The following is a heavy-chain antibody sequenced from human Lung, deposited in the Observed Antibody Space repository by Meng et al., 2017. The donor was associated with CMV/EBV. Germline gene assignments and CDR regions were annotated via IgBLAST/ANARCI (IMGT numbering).Heavy chain of an antibody. CDR3: ARDLEWFDSGGYFGMDV. Sequence: GESLKISCAASGFTVSDNYMSWVRQAPGKGLEWVAVIYCGGSTYYADSVKGRCTISRDNSKNTLYLQMNSLRAEDTAVYYYARDLEWFDSGGYFGMDVWGQGNXVNGAS. CDR1: GFTVSDNY. D-gene: IGHD3-3*01. V-gene: IGHV3-66*02. J-gene: IGHJ6*01. CDR2: IYCGGST.